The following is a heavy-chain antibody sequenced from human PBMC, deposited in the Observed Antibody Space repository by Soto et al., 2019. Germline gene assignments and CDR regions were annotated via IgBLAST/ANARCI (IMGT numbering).Heavy chain of an antibody. Sequence: ASVKVSCKASGGTFSSYAISWVRQAPGQGLEWMGGIIPIFGTANYAQKFQGRVTITADESTSTAYMELSSLRSEDTAVYYCARVAARGESNYYYGMDVWGQGTTVTVSS. D-gene: IGHD6-6*01. J-gene: IGHJ6*02. V-gene: IGHV1-69*13. CDR2: IIPIFGTA. CDR1: GGTFSSYA. CDR3: ARVAARGESNYYYGMDV.